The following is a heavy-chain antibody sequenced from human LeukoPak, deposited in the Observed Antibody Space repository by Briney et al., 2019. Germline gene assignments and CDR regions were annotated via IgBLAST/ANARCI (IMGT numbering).Heavy chain of an antibody. Sequence: SETLSLICTVSGGSISSHHWSWIRQPAGKGLEWIGRIYASGSTNYNPSLKSRVTMSVDTSQNWFSLKLTSVTAADTAVYYCGGYGSGINFPFNWGQGILVTISS. CDR1: GGSISSHH. D-gene: IGHD3-10*01. J-gene: IGHJ4*02. V-gene: IGHV4-4*07. CDR2: IYASGST. CDR3: GGYGSGINFPFN.